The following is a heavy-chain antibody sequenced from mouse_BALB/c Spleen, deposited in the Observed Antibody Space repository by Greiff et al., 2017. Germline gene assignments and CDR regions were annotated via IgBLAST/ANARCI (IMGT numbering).Heavy chain of an antibody. CDR3: ARKRNEYDHFDY. J-gene: IGHJ2*01. D-gene: IGHD2-4*01. CDR2: IWSGGST. V-gene: IGHV2-2*02. Sequence: VKLVESGPGLVQPSQSLSITCTVSGFSLTSYGVHWVRQSPGKGLEWLGVIWSGGSTDYNAAFITRLTISKDNSKSQVFFKMNSLQANDSAIYYCARKRNEYDHFDYWGQGTTLTVSS. CDR1: GFSLTSYG.